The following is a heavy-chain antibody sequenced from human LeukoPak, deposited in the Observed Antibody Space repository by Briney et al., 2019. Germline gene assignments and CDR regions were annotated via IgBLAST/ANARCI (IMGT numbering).Heavy chain of an antibody. CDR3: TTYPMVYAINY. V-gene: IGHV3-15*01. CDR2: IKSKTYGGTT. Sequence: GVSLRLSCGPSGFPFSNGWMSWVRQAPGRGLEGFGRIKSKTYGGTTDYAAPMKGRSTNSSDDSKNTVFLQMNSLKTEDTAVYFCTTYPMVYAINYWGQGTLVTVSS. D-gene: IGHD2-8*01. CDR1: GFPFSNGW. J-gene: IGHJ4*02.